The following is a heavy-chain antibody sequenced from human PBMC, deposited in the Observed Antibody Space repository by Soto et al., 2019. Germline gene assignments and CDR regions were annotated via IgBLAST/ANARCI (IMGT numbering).Heavy chain of an antibody. CDR1: GFTVSGNY. V-gene: IGHV3-53*01. CDR2: IYAAGNT. Sequence: EVQLVESGGGLIQPGGSLRLSCAVSGFTVSGNYMSWVRQAPGKGLEWVSVIYAAGNTYYADSVKGRFTISRDNSKNTRFLQMNSLRVEDTAVYYCARDKLVVYASYSYGMDVWGQGTTVTVSS. J-gene: IGHJ6*02. CDR3: ARDKLVVYASYSYGMDV. D-gene: IGHD2-8*01.